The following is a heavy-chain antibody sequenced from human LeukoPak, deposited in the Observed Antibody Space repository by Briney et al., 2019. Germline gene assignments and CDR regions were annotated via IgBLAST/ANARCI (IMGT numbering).Heavy chain of an antibody. J-gene: IGHJ4*02. CDR2: INPRGGDT. CDR1: GYTFSTYY. CDR3: ARVRSGDYFGSGSYFGY. D-gene: IGHD3-10*01. Sequence: VASVTVSCKASGYTFSTYYMHWVRQAPGQGLEGMGLINPRGGDTNYAQKFQGRVTMTRDTSTSTVYMELSSLRSEDTAVYYCARVRSGDYFGSGSYFGYWGQGTLVTVSS. V-gene: IGHV1-46*01.